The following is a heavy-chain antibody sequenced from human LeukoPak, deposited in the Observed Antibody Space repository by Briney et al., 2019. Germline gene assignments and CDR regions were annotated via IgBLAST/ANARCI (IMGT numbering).Heavy chain of an antibody. Sequence: GESLKISCKGSGYSFISYWISWVRQMPGKGLEWMGTIDPSDSYTNYSPSFQGHVTISIDESISTAYLQWSNLKASDTAIYYCATSMVRGVSKRGAFDIWGQGTRVTISS. CDR2: IDPSDSYT. J-gene: IGHJ3*02. V-gene: IGHV5-10-1*01. CDR3: ATSMVRGVSKRGAFDI. D-gene: IGHD3-10*01. CDR1: GYSFISYW.